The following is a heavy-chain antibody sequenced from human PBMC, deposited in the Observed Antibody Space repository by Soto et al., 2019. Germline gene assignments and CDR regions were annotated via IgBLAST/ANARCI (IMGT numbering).Heavy chain of an antibody. CDR3: ARGTYGSGSTFDY. D-gene: IGHD3-10*01. CDR2: IYYSGST. V-gene: IGHV4-31*03. CDR1: GGSISSGGYY. Sequence: QVQLQESGPGLVKPSQTLSLTCTVSGGSISSGGYYWSWIRQHPGKGLEWIGYIYYSGSTYYNPSLKSRVTISVDTSKNQFSLKLSAVTAADTAVYYCARGTYGSGSTFDYWGQGTLVTVSS. J-gene: IGHJ4*02.